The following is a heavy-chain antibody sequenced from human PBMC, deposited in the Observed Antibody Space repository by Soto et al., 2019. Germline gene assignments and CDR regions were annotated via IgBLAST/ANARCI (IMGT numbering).Heavy chain of an antibody. V-gene: IGHV4-59*01. CDR1: GGSISSYY. CDR3: ARDPTVYYYDSSGYPHWFDP. J-gene: IGHJ5*02. CDR2: IYYSGST. D-gene: IGHD3-22*01. Sequence: SETLSLTCTVSGGSISSYYWSWIRQPPGKGLEWIGYIYYSGSTNYNPSLKSRVTISVDTSKNQFSLKLSSVTAADTAVYYCARDPTVYYYDSSGYPHWFDPWGQGTLVTVSS.